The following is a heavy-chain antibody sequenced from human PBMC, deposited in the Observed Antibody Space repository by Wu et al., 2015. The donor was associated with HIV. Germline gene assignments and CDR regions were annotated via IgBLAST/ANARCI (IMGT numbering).Heavy chain of an antibody. V-gene: IGHV1-46*01. CDR2: INPSGGST. J-gene: IGHJ5*02. CDR1: GYTFTSYY. CDR3: ARGHVDTAMVKVGWFDP. D-gene: IGHD5-18*01. Sequence: QVQLVQSGAEVKKPGASVKVSCKASGYTFTSYYMHWVRQAPGQGLEWMGIINPSGGSTSYAQKFQGRVTMTRDTSTSTVYMELSSLRSEDTAVYYCARGHVDTAMVKVGWFDPWGQGTLVTVSS.